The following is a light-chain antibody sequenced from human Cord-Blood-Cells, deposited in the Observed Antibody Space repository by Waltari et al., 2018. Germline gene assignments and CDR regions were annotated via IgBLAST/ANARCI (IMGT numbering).Light chain of an antibody. J-gene: IGKJ5*01. V-gene: IGKV1-39*01. CDR3: QQANSFPIT. CDR1: QSISSY. CDR2: AAS. Sequence: DIQMTQSPSSLSASVGDRVTITCRASQSISSYLNWYQQKPGKAPKLLIYAASSLQSGVPSRFSGSGSGTDFTLTISSLQPEDFATYYCQQANSFPITFGQGIRLEIK.